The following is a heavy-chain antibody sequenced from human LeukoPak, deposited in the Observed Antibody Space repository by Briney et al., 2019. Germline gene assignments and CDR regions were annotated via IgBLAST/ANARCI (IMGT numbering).Heavy chain of an antibody. Sequence: SETLSLTCAVYGGSFSGYYWSWIRQPPGKGLEWIGEINHSGSTNYNPSLKSRVTISVDTSKNQFSLKLSSVTAADTAVYYCASDNSGWQYYFDYWGQGTLVTVSS. D-gene: IGHD6-19*01. CDR3: ASDNSGWQYYFDY. CDR1: GGSFSGYY. CDR2: INHSGST. V-gene: IGHV4-34*01. J-gene: IGHJ4*02.